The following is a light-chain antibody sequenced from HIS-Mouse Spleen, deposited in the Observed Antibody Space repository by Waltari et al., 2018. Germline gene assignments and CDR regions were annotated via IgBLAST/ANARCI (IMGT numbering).Light chain of an antibody. CDR1: SGSIASNY. Sequence: NFMLTQPHSVSESPGKTVTISCTGSSGSIASNYLQWYQQRPGSAPTPVIYEDNQRPSGVPDRFSGSIDSSSNSASLTISGLKTEDEADYYCQSYDSSNQVFGGGTKLTVL. CDR3: QSYDSSNQV. J-gene: IGLJ3*02. CDR2: EDN. V-gene: IGLV6-57*02.